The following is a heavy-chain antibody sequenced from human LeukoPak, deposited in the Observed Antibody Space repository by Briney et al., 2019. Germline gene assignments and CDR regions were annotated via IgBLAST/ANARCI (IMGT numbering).Heavy chain of an antibody. Sequence: GGSLRLSCAASGFTFSNAWMSWVRQAPGKGLEWVGRIKSKTDGGTTDYAAPVKGRFTISRDDSKNTLYLQMNSLKTEDTAVYYCTTDSAAMVLDFYYYYYYYMDVWGKGTTVTISS. CDR1: GFTFSNAW. CDR2: IKSKTDGGTT. D-gene: IGHD5-18*01. CDR3: TTDSAAMVLDFYYYYYYYMDV. J-gene: IGHJ6*03. V-gene: IGHV3-15*01.